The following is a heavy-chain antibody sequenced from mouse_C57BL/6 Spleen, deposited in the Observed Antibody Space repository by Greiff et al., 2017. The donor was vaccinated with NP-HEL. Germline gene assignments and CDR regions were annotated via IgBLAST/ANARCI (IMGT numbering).Heavy chain of an antibody. CDR1: GYSITSGYY. CDR3: AGYYAMDY. V-gene: IGHV3-6*01. J-gene: IGHJ4*01. Sequence: EVKLVESGPGLVKPSQSLSLTCSVTGYSITSGYYWNWIRQFPGNKLEWMGYISYNGSNNYNPSLKNRISITRDTSKNQFFLKLNSVTTEDTATYYCAGYYAMDYWGQGTSVTVSS. CDR2: ISYNGSN.